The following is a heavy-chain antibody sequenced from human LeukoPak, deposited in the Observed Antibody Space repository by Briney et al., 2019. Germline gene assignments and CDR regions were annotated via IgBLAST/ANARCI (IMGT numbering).Heavy chain of an antibody. V-gene: IGHV3-21*01. Sequence: GGSLRLSCAASGFTFSSYSMNWVRQAPGKGLEWVSSISSSSSYIYYADSVKGRFTISRDNAKNSLYLQMNSLRAEDMAVYYCATWGVPAVSNWFDPWGQGTLVTVSS. CDR2: ISSSSSYI. D-gene: IGHD2-2*01. CDR1: GFTFSSYS. J-gene: IGHJ5*02. CDR3: ATWGVPAVSNWFDP.